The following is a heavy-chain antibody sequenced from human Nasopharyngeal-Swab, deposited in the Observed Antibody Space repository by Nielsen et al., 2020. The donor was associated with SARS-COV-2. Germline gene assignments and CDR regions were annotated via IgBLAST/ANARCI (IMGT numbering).Heavy chain of an antibody. D-gene: IGHD6-6*01. CDR2: IYYSGST. V-gene: IGHV4-4*02. Sequence: SETLSLTCAVSGGSISSSNWWSWVRQPPGKGLEWIGYIYYSGSTNYNPSLKSRVTISVDTSKNQFSLKLSSVTAADTAVYYCTTDRFEQLVFYYYYGMDVWGQGTTVTVSS. J-gene: IGHJ6*02. CDR1: GGSISSSNW. CDR3: TTDRFEQLVFYYYYGMDV.